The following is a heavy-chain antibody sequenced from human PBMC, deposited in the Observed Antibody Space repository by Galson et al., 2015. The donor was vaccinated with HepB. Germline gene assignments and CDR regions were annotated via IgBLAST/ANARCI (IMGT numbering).Heavy chain of an antibody. J-gene: IGHJ2*01. D-gene: IGHD7-27*01. CDR1: GFTFSSHW. CDR2: ISPDGSTT. V-gene: IGHV3-74*01. CDR3: GRRSRTGDFWYFDL. Sequence: LRLSCAASGFTFSSHWMHWVRQVSGKGLVWVSRISPDGSTTNYADSVKGRFTISRDNAKNTLYLQMNSLRAEDTAVYHCGRRSRTGDFWYFDLWGRGTLVTVSS.